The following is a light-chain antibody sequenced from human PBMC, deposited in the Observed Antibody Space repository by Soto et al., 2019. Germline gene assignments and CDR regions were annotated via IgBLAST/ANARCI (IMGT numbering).Light chain of an antibody. CDR1: QNIYDY. Sequence: DIQITQSPSTLSASVGDRVTITCRASQNIYDYLAWYQQKPGKAPKLLIYDASNLQSGVPSRFSGSGSGTEFTLIISSLQPDDFATYYCQQYNSYWMFGLGTKVDIK. CDR3: QQYNSYWM. CDR2: DAS. J-gene: IGKJ1*01. V-gene: IGKV1-5*01.